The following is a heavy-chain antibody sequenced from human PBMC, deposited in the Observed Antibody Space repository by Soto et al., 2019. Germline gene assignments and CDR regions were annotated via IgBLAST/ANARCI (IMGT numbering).Heavy chain of an antibody. Sequence: GGSLRLSCAASGFTFSDYYMSWIRQAPGKGLEWVSYISSSGSTIYYADSVKGRFTISRDNAKNSLYLQMNSLRAEDTAVEYWARVGCSGGSCYSDINWFDPWGQGTLVTVSS. CDR3: ARVGCSGGSCYSDINWFDP. CDR1: GFTFSDYY. D-gene: IGHD2-15*01. J-gene: IGHJ5*02. V-gene: IGHV3-11*01. CDR2: ISSSGSTI.